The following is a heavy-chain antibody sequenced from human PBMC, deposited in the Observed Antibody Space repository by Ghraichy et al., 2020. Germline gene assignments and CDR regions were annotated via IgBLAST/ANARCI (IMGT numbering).Heavy chain of an antibody. Sequence: SVKVSCKASGGTFSSYAISWVRQAPGQGLEWMGGIIPIFGTANYAQKFQGRVTITADESTSTAYMELSSLRSEDTAVYYCAREVKHDFWSGRPRTNWFDPWGQGTLVTVSS. J-gene: IGHJ5*02. CDR2: IIPIFGTA. CDR3: AREVKHDFWSGRPRTNWFDP. V-gene: IGHV1-69*13. D-gene: IGHD3-3*01. CDR1: GGTFSSYA.